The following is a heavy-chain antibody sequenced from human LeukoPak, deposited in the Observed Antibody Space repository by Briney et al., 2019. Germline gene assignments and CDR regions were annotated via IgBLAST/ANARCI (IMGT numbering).Heavy chain of an antibody. CDR3: ARDGGYGGNSEPDAFDI. D-gene: IGHD4-23*01. V-gene: IGHV3-66*02. J-gene: IGHJ3*02. CDR1: GFTVSSNY. Sequence: GGSLRLSCAASGFTVSSNYMSWVRQAPGKGLEWVSVIYSGGSTYYADSVKGRFTISRDNSKNTLYLQMNSLRAGDTAVYYCARDGGYGGNSEPDAFDIWGQGTMVTVSS. CDR2: IYSGGST.